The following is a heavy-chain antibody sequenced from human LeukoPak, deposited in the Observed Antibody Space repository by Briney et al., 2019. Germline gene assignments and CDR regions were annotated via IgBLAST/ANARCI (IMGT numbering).Heavy chain of an antibody. D-gene: IGHD5-12*01. CDR1: GGSISSYY. J-gene: IGHJ4*02. CDR3: ARGPSHSGYRGYDSRVATWSDY. CDR2: IHYSVST. V-gene: IGHV4-59*08. Sequence: SETLSLTCTVSGGSISSYYWSWIRQPPGKGLEWIGYIHYSVSTNYNPSLKSRVTISVDTSKNQFSLKVSSVTAADTAVYYCARGPSHSGYRGYDSRVATWSDYWGQGTLVTVSS.